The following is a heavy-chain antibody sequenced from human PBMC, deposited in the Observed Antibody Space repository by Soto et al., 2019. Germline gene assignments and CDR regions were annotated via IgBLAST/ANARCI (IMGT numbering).Heavy chain of an antibody. J-gene: IGHJ5*02. CDR1: GYTFTSYY. CDR2: INPSGGST. CDR3: ARAKYYYDSHTGGWFDP. D-gene: IGHD3-22*01. Sequence: ASVKVSCKASGYTFTSYYMHWVRQAPGQGLEWMGIINPSGGSTSYAQKFQGRVTMTRDTSTSTVYMELSSLRSEDTAVYYCARAKYYYDSHTGGWFDPWGQGTLVTVSS. V-gene: IGHV1-46*01.